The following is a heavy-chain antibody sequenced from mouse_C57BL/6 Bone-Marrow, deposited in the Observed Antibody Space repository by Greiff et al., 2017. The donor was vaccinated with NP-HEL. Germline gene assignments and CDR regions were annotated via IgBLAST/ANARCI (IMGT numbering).Heavy chain of an antibody. CDR1: GYTFTSYW. V-gene: IGHV1-5*01. D-gene: IGHD1-1*01. J-gene: IGHJ4*01. CDR3: TRWDYYGSSYVAMDY. CDR2: IYPGNSDT. Sequence: EVQLQQSGTVLARPGASVKMSCKTSGYTFTSYWMHWVKQRPGQGLEWIGAIYPGNSDTSYNQKFKGKAKLTAVTSASTAYMELSSLTNEDSAVYYCTRWDYYGSSYVAMDYWGQGTSVTVSS.